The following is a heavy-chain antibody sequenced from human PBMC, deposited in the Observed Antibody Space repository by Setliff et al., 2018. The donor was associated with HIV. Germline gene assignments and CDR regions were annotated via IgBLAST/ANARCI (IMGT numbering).Heavy chain of an antibody. Sequence: SETLSLTCTVSGGSISSSSYYWGWIRQPPGKGLEWIGSIYYSGSTYYNPSLKSRVTISVDTSKNQFSLKLSSVTAADTAVYYCASGRYSSGWYYYYYYMDVRGKGTTVTVSS. CDR1: GGSISSSSYY. CDR2: IYYSGST. J-gene: IGHJ6*03. V-gene: IGHV4-39*01. CDR3: ASGRYSSGWYYYYYYMDV. D-gene: IGHD6-19*01.